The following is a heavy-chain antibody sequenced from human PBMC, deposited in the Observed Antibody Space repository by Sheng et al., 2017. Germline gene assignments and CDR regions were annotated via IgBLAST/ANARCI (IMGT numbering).Heavy chain of an antibody. CDR1: GYSISSGYY. CDR2: IHHSGTT. Sequence: QVQLQESGPGLVKPLEALSLTCTVSGYSISSGYYWGWIRQPPGKGLEWIATIHHSGTTFYNPSLKSRITVSVDTSKNQFSLKLSSVTAADTAVYFCARPIAAGDFYDAFRYLGPRDNGHRLF. J-gene: IGHJ3*02. D-gene: IGHD6-13*01. V-gene: IGHV4-38-2*02. CDR3: ARPIAAGDFYDAFRY.